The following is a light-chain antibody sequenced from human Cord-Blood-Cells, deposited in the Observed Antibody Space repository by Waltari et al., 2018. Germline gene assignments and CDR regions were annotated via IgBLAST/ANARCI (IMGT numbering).Light chain of an antibody. Sequence: DIQMTQSPSTLSASVGDRVTITCRASQSISSWLAWYQQKTGKAPKILIYDAFSLESGVPSRFSGSGSGTEFTLTISSLQPDDFATYYCQQYNSYSYTFGQGTKLASK. V-gene: IGKV1-5*01. J-gene: IGKJ2*01. CDR2: DAF. CDR1: QSISSW. CDR3: QQYNSYSYT.